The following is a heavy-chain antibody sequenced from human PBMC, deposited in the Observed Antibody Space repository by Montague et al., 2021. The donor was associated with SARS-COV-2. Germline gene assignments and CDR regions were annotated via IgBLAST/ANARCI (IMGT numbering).Heavy chain of an antibody. J-gene: IGHJ5*02. Sequence: SETLSLTCSVSGDSISTSTFYWGWIRQSPGKRLEWIGTISYNGRTLYNPSLRSRLTISVDPSENQFSLKLNSVTAADTAVYYCTRLALLVAGGIGCFDPWGQGTLGTVSS. D-gene: IGHD1-1*01. CDR1: GDSISTSTFY. CDR2: ISYNGRT. CDR3: TRLALLVAGGIGCFDP. V-gene: IGHV4-39*01.